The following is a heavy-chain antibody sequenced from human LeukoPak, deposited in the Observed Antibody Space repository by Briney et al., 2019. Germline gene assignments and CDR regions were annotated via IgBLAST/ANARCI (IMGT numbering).Heavy chain of an antibody. CDR1: GFTFSSSG. CDR3: AKETRGSYSDY. CDR2: IRYDGTSK. Sequence: GGSLRLSCAASGFTFSSSGMHWVRQAPGKRLEWVAFIRYDGTSKYYADSVKGRFTISRDNSKNTVYLQMNSLRAGDTAVYYCAKETRGSYSDYWGQGTLVTVSS. D-gene: IGHD1-26*01. J-gene: IGHJ4*02. V-gene: IGHV3-30*02.